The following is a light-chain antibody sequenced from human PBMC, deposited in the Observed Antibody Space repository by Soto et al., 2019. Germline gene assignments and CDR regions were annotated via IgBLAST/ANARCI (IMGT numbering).Light chain of an antibody. J-gene: IGKJ5*01. CDR3: QQRRSWPQTIT. Sequence: QSPATLSVSPGERVTISCRASQSVSSNLAWYQQRPGQAPRLLLYDASYRATDIPPRFSGSGSGTDFTLTISSLESEDFAVYCCQQRRSWPQTITFGQGTRLEIK. V-gene: IGKV3-11*01. CDR1: QSVSSN. CDR2: DAS.